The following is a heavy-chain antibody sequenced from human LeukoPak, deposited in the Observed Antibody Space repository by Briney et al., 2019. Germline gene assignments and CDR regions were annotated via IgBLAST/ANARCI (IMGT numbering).Heavy chain of an antibody. D-gene: IGHD3-22*01. J-gene: IGHJ6*03. CDR3: ARDRFDDSSGYYYHYYYYMDV. V-gene: IGHV4-38-2*02. Sequence: SETLSLTCIVSGYSISSVFYWGWIRQPPGKGLEWIGSLYDSGSTYYNPSLKSRVTISVDTSKNHFSLKLSSVTAADTAVYYCARDRFDDSSGYYYHYYYYMDVWGKGTTVTVSS. CDR2: LYDSGST. CDR1: GYSISSVFY.